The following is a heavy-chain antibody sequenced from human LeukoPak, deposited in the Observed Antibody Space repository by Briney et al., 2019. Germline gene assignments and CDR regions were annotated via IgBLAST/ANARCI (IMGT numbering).Heavy chain of an antibody. D-gene: IGHD2-2*01. V-gene: IGHV4-30-4*08. J-gene: IGHJ4*02. CDR2: IYYSGST. CDR1: GGSISSGDYY. Sequence: PSETLSLTCTVSGGSISSGDYYWSWVRQPPGKGLEWIGYIYYSGSTYYNPSLKRPVTISVDTSKNQFSLKLSSVTAADTAVYYCAREEPAARVGYWGQGTLVTVSS. CDR3: AREEPAARVGY.